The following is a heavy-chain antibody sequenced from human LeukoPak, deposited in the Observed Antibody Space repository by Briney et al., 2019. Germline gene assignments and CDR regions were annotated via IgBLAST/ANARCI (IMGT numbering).Heavy chain of an antibody. V-gene: IGHV3-7*03. J-gene: IGHJ4*02. CDR2: IRKDGDTK. CDR1: GFPFNAYW. D-gene: IGHD6-13*01. Sequence: GGSLRLSCAASGFPFNAYWMTWVRQAPGKGLEWVANIRKDGDTKYYVDSVKGRFTISRDNAMNSLYLQMNSLRAEDTAIYYCARSLPYGTTWYGRSDFWGQGTLVTVSS. CDR3: ARSLPYGTTWYGRSDF.